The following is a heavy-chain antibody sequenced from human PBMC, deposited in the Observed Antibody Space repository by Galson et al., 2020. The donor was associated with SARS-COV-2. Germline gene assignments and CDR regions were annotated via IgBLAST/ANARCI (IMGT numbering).Heavy chain of an antibody. J-gene: IGHJ4*02. Sequence: ASVKVSCKASGYTFTDYNIHWVRQVPGQGLEWMGWINPKSVGTNSAQKFQGRVTMTSDTSITTAYMELSGLRSDDMAVYYCARRNTNSWRFDDWGQGTLVTVSS. CDR1: GYTFTDYN. V-gene: IGHV1-2*02. D-gene: IGHD6-13*01. CDR2: INPKSVGT. CDR3: ARRNTNSWRFDD.